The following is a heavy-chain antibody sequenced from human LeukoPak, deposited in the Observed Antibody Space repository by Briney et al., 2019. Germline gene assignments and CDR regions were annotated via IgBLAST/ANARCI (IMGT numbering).Heavy chain of an antibody. CDR2: IIPIFGTA. V-gene: IGHV1-69*05. CDR1: GGTFISYA. D-gene: IGHD6-19*01. CDR3: ARELPGIAVAGAFDY. J-gene: IGHJ4*02. Sequence: SVKVSCKASGGTFISYAISWVRQAPGQGLEWMGRIIPIFGTANYAQKFQGRVTITTDESTSTAYMELSSLRSEDTAVYYCARELPGIAVAGAFDYWGQGTLVTVSS.